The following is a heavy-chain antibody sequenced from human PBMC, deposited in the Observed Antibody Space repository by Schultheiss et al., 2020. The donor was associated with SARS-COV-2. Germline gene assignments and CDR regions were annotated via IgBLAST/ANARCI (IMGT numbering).Heavy chain of an antibody. V-gene: IGHV4-34*01. CDR1: GGSFSGYY. CDR2: INHSGST. D-gene: IGHD5-12*01. Sequence: SETLSLTCAVYGGSFSGYYWSWIRQPPGKGLEWIGEINHSGSTNYNPSLKSRVTISVDTSKNKFSLQLSSVTAADTAVYYYARGGIVATRPLFDYWGQGTLVTVSS. J-gene: IGHJ4*02. CDR3: ARGGIVATRPLFDY.